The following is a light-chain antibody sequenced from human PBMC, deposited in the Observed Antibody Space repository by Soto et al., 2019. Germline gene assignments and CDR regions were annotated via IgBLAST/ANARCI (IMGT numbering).Light chain of an antibody. Sequence: EIVLTQSPGALSLSPEERATLYCRASQSVSSSYLAWYQQKPGQAPRLLIYGASSRATGIPDRFSGSGSGTDFTLTISRLETEDFAVYYCQPCGSSPQTFGQGTKVDI. CDR3: QPCGSSPQT. V-gene: IGKV3-20*01. J-gene: IGKJ1*01. CDR1: QSVSSSY. CDR2: GAS.